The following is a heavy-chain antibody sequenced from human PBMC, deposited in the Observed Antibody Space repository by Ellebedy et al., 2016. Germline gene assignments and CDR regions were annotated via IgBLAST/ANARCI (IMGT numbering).Heavy chain of an antibody. Sequence: GGSLRLSCAASGFTFSSYSMNWVRQAPGKGLEWVSSISSSSSYIYYADSVKGRFTISRDNAKNSLYLQMNSLRAEDTAVYYCAIDREPTYGDSTAGYYYYGMDVWGQGTTVTVSS. CDR3: AIDREPTYGDSTAGYYYYGMDV. D-gene: IGHD4-17*01. J-gene: IGHJ6*02. V-gene: IGHV3-21*01. CDR2: ISSSSSYI. CDR1: GFTFSSYS.